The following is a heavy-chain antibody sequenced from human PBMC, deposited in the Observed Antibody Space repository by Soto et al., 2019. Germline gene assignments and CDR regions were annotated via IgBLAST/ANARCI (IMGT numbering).Heavy chain of an antibody. Sequence: VKVSCKASGYTFTVYYMHWVRQAPGQGLEWMGWINPNSGGTNYAQKFQGWVTMTRDTSISTAYMELSRLRSDDTAVYYCAISRCIPHLFCPYYYGMDVWAKGTRVTVSS. J-gene: IGHJ6*04. V-gene: IGHV1-2*04. CDR3: AISRCIPHLFCPYYYGMDV. CDR2: INPNSGGT. CDR1: GYTFTVYY. D-gene: IGHD2-8*01.